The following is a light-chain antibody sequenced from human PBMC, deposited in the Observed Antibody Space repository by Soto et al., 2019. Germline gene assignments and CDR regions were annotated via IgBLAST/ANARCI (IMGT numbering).Light chain of an antibody. CDR2: GAS. CDR3: QQYNNWPLT. Sequence: EIVMTQSPATLSVSPGARATLSCRASQSINSDFAWYQQKPGQAPRLLIYGASTRATAIPARFSGSGSGTEFTLTISSLQSEDFAVYYCQQYNNWPLTFGGGTKVEIK. J-gene: IGKJ4*01. CDR1: QSINSD. V-gene: IGKV3-15*01.